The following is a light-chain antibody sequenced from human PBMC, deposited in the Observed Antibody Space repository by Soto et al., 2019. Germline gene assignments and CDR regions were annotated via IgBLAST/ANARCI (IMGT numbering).Light chain of an antibody. CDR3: MQALQSPPT. J-gene: IGKJ2*01. Sequence: DLVMTQSPLSLPVTPGEPASISCRSSQSLLHSNGFHYWDWYLQKPGRSPQLLIYLSSDRPAGVPDRFSGSGSGTDSTLEISSVEAEDVGVYYCMQALQSPPTFGQGTKLEI. CDR1: QSLLHSNGFHY. V-gene: IGKV2-28*01. CDR2: LSS.